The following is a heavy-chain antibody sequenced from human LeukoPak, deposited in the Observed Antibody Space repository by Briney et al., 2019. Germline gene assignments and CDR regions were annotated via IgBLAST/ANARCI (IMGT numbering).Heavy chain of an antibody. CDR3: ARQISDYYYYYMDV. D-gene: IGHD2/OR15-2a*01. CDR1: GGSISNYY. CDR2: IYYTGST. J-gene: IGHJ6*03. Sequence: SETLSLTCTVSGGSISNYYWSWIRQPPGKGLEGIGYIYYTGSTNYNPSLKSRVTISVDTSKNQFSLKLGSVTAADTAVYYCARQISDYYYYYMDVWGEVITVTVSS. V-gene: IGHV4-59*01.